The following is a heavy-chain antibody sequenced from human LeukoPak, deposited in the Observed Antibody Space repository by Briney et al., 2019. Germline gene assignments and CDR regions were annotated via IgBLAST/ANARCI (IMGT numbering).Heavy chain of an antibody. CDR3: ARRRGSSGYSTSAAFDI. D-gene: IGHD3-22*01. J-gene: IGHJ3*02. Sequence: GGSLRLSCAASGFTFSSYEMNWVRQAPGKGREWVSYISSSGSTIYYADSVKGRFTISRDNAKNSLYLQMNSLRAEDTAVYYCARRRGSSGYSTSAAFDIWGQGTMVTVSS. CDR2: ISSSGSTI. CDR1: GFTFSSYE. V-gene: IGHV3-48*03.